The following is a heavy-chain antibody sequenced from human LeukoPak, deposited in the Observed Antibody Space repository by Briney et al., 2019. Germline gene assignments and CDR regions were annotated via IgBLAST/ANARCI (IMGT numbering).Heavy chain of an antibody. CDR3: ARDLFLLAAAGPIDY. D-gene: IGHD6-13*01. CDR2: ISSSGNTT. V-gene: IGHV3-11*04. CDR1: GFTFSDNY. Sequence: PGGSLRLSCAASGFTFSDNYMSWIRQAPGKGLEWVSYISSSGNTTYNADSVKGRFTISRDNAKNSLYLQMNSLRAEDTAVYYCARDLFLLAAAGPIDYWGQGTLVAVSS. J-gene: IGHJ4*02.